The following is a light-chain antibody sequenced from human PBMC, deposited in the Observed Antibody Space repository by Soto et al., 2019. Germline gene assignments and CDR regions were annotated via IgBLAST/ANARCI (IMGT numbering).Light chain of an antibody. CDR1: QSLLYSNGYNY. J-gene: IGKJ2*02. V-gene: IGKV2-28*01. CDR3: MQALQTPRT. CDR2: LTC. Sequence: DIVMTQSPLSLPVTPGEPASISCRSSQSLLYSNGYNYLDWYLQNPGQSPQLLIYLTCNRSTGVPYRFSGSGSGTDFTLNISRVEAEDVGVYYCMQALQTPRTFGQGTKLEIK.